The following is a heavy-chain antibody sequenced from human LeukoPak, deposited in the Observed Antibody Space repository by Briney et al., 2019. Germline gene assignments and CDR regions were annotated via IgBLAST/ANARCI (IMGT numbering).Heavy chain of an antibody. D-gene: IGHD1-26*01. Sequence: SETLSLTCTVSGGSISSSSYYWGWIRQPPGKGLEWIGSIYYSGSTYYNPSLKSRVTMSVDTSKNQFSLKLSSVTAADTAVYYCPRATRGPGSKRIVGARELIPWFDPWGQGTLVTVSS. CDR1: GGSISSSSYY. CDR3: PRATRGPGSKRIVGARELIPWFDP. J-gene: IGHJ5*02. V-gene: IGHV4-39*07. CDR2: IYYSGST.